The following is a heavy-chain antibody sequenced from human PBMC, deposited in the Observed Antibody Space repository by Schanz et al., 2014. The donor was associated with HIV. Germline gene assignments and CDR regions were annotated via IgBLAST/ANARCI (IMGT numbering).Heavy chain of an antibody. Sequence: VQLVESGGGVVQPGRSLRLSCAASGFTFSNYAMTWVRQAPGKGLEWVSAISGGSTYYADSVKGRFTISRDSFNNTLYLHMSSLRAEDTAVYFCAKDRTDSGWYKEGPRELGEWGQGTLVTVSS. D-gene: IGHD6-19*01. V-gene: IGHV3-23*04. CDR3: AKDRTDSGWYKEGPRELGE. CDR1: GFTFSNYA. J-gene: IGHJ4*02. CDR2: ISGGST.